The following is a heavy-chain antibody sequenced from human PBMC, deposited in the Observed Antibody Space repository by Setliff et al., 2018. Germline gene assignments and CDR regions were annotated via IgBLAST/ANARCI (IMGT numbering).Heavy chain of an antibody. Sequence: SETLSLTCTVSGDSISSSTYHWGWIRQSPGKGLEWIGNIYYNGDTNKNPSLKSRVTISVDTSRDQFSLRLSSVTAADTAMYYCARVRVVQGYYEFDYWGQGTLVTV. D-gene: IGHD3-16*01. CDR1: GDSISSSTYH. CDR2: IYYNGDT. J-gene: IGHJ4*02. CDR3: ARVRVVQGYYEFDY. V-gene: IGHV4-39*07.